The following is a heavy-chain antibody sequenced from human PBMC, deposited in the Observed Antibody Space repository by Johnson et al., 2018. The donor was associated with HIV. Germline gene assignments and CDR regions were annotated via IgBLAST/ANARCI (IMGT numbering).Heavy chain of an antibody. V-gene: IGHV3-30*02. Sequence: QVQLVESGGGVVQPGGSLRLSCVASGFTFSRYGMHWVRQAPGKGLEWVAFIPNDGSNEYYADSVKGRFTISRDNSKNTLYLQMNSLRAEDTAVYYCAKALGWELSIWGQGTLVTVSS. D-gene: IGHD1-26*01. CDR3: AKALGWELSI. CDR1: GFTFSRYG. CDR2: IPNDGSNE. J-gene: IGHJ3*02.